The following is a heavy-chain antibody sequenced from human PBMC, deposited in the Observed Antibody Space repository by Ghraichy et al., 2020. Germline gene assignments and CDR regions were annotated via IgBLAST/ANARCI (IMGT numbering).Heavy chain of an antibody. D-gene: IGHD3-3*01. CDR3: ARGAVYDFWSGYYFDEYYFDY. CDR1: GYSFTSYW. CDR2: IYPGDSDT. J-gene: IGHJ4*02. V-gene: IGHV5-51*01. Sequence: GESLNISCKGSGYSFTSYWIGWVRQMPGKGLEWMGIIYPGDSDTRYSPSFQGQVTISADKSISTAYLQWSSLKASDTAMYYCARGAVYDFWSGYYFDEYYFDYWGQGTLVTVSS.